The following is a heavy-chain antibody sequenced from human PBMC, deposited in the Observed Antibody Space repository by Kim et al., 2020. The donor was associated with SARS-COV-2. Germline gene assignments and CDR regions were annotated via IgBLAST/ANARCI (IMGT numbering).Heavy chain of an antibody. CDR1: GGSFSGYY. D-gene: IGHD3-22*01. V-gene: IGHV4-34*01. CDR2: INHSGST. Sequence: SETLSLTCAVYGGSFSGYYWSWIRQPPGKGLEWIGEINHSGSTNYNPSLKSRVTISVDTSKNQFSLKLSSVTAADTAVYYCARVAYDSSGYPDDYWGQGTLVTVSS. CDR3: ARVAYDSSGYPDDY. J-gene: IGHJ4*02.